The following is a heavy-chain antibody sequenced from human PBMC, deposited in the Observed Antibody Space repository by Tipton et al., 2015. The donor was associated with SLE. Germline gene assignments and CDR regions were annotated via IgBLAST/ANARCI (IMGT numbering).Heavy chain of an antibody. CDR3: AREDGDYDNWFDP. CDR2: FYTTGIT. V-gene: IGHV4-4*07. D-gene: IGHD4-17*01. J-gene: IGHJ5*02. Sequence: TLSLTCTVSGASISGYYWNWIRQPAGKGLEWIGHFYTTGITTYNPSLKSRVTMSVDTSKNNFSLKLNSLTAADTAVYYCAREDGDYDNWFDPWGQGFLVTVSS. CDR1: GASISGYY.